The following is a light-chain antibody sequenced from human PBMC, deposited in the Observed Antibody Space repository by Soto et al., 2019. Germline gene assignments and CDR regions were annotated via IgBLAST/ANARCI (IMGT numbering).Light chain of an antibody. V-gene: IGKV1-5*03. CDR3: QQYITYPLT. CDR2: KAS. J-gene: IGKJ4*01. Sequence: DIQMTQSPSTLSASAGDRVTITCRAGQDISIWLAWYQQKPGKAPKLLIYKASSLQSGVPSRFSGSGSGTEFTLTISSLQPDDSATYYCQQYITYPLTFGGGTRVEIK. CDR1: QDISIW.